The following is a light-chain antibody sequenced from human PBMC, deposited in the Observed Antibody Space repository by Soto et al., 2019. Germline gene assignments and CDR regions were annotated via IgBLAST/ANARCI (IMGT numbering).Light chain of an antibody. Sequence: QSALTQPASVSGSPGQSITISCTGTSSDVGGYNYVSWYQQHPGKAPKLMIYDVSNRPSGVSNRFSGSKSGNTALTISGLQAEDEADDYCSSYTSSSTLVFGGGTKLTVL. CDR3: SSYTSSSTLV. V-gene: IGLV2-14*01. CDR2: DVS. CDR1: SSDVGGYNY. J-gene: IGLJ2*01.